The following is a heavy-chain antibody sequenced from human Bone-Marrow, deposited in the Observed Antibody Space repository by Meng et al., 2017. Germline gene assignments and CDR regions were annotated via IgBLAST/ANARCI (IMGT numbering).Heavy chain of an antibody. CDR1: GFSFSSYA. CDR3: AKYSYGLGDYLDY. Sequence: EVQWVEAGGGLVQPGGSLRLSCAASGFSFSSYAMSWVRHAPGKGLEWVSALSGGGFTTYYADSVKGRFAISRHNSKNTLYLQMNSPRAEDTALYYCAKYSYGLGDYLDYWGQGALVTVSS. J-gene: IGHJ4*02. CDR2: LSGGGFTT. D-gene: IGHD3-10*01. V-gene: IGHV3-23*04.